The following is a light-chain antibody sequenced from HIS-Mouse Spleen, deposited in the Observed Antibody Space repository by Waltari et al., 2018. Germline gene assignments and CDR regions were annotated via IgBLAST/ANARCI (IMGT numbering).Light chain of an antibody. V-gene: IGLV3-21*03. CDR3: QVWDSSSDHPYV. CDR1: NIGSKS. CDR2: DDS. J-gene: IGLJ1*01. Sequence: SYVLTQPPSVSVAPGKTARITCGGNNIGSKSVHWYQQKPGQAPVLVVYDDSDRPSGIPEGFSGSNAGKTATLTISRVEAGEEADYYCQVWDSSSDHPYVFGTGTKVTVL.